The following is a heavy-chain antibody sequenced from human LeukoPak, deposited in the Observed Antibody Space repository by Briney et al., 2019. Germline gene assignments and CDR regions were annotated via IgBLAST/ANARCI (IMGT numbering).Heavy chain of an antibody. CDR3: ARGVDDYGDYVGPPYFDY. CDR2: ISYDGSNK. CDR1: GFTFSSYA. J-gene: IGHJ4*02. D-gene: IGHD4-17*01. Sequence: GGSLRLSCAASGFTFSSYAMHWVRQAPGKGLEWVAVISYDGSNKYYADSVKGRFTISRDNSKNTLYLQMNSLRAEDTAVYYCARGVDDYGDYVGPPYFDYWGQGTLVTVSS. V-gene: IGHV3-30*04.